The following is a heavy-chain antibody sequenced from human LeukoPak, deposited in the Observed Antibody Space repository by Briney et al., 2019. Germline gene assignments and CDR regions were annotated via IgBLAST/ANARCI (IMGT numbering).Heavy chain of an antibody. J-gene: IGHJ6*02. CDR1: GFTFSSYA. CDR3: AKSSSSFYYYYGMDV. CDR2: ISGSGGST. D-gene: IGHD6-6*01. V-gene: IGHV3-23*01. Sequence: PGGSLRLSCAASGFTFSSYAVTWLRQAPGKGLEWVSAISGSGGSTYYADSVKGRFTISRDNSKNTLYLQMNSLRAEDTAVYYCAKSSSSFYYYYGMDVWGQGTTVTVSS.